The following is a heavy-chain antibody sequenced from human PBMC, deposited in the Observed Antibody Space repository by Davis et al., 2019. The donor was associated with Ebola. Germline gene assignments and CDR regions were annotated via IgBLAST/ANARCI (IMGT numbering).Heavy chain of an antibody. CDR3: ARVRMVVPYYYGMDV. CDR2: IYYSGST. J-gene: IGHJ6*02. CDR1: GGSFSGYY. D-gene: IGHD2-15*01. V-gene: IGHV4-34*01. Sequence: MPSETLSLTCAVHGGSFSGYYWSWIRQPPGKGLAWIGSIYYSGSTYYNPSLKSRVTISVDTSKNQFSLKLSSVTAADTAVYYCARVRMVVPYYYGMDVWGQGTTVTVSS.